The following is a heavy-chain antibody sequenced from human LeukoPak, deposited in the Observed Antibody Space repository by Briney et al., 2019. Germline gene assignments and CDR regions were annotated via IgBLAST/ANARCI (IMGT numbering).Heavy chain of an antibody. J-gene: IGHJ3*02. Sequence: SETLSLTCTVSGGSISSYYWSWLRQPAGKGLEWIGRIYTSGSTNYNPSLKSRVTMSVDTSKNQFSLKLSSVTAADTAVYYCARAEGGIVGAFDAFDIWGQGTMVTVSS. D-gene: IGHD1-26*01. CDR2: IYTSGST. CDR3: ARAEGGIVGAFDAFDI. V-gene: IGHV4-4*07. CDR1: GGSISSYY.